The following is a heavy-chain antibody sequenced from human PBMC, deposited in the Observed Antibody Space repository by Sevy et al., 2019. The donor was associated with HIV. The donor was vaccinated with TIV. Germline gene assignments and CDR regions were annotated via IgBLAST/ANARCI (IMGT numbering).Heavy chain of an antibody. J-gene: IGHJ3*02. D-gene: IGHD3-22*01. CDR1: GITFKNYA. V-gene: IGHV3-23*01. CDR3: AGGRFDSSGSFDAFDI. CDR2: IFGSGGTT. Sequence: GGSLRLSCAASGITFKNYAMNWVRQAPGKGLNWVSSIFGSGGTTYYADSVRGRFTISRDTSKNTLFLQMNSLRTEDTALYYCAGGRFDSSGSFDAFDIWGQGPMVTVSS.